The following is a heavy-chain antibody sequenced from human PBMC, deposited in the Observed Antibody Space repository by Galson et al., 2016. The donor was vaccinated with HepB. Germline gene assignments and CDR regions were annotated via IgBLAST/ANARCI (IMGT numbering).Heavy chain of an antibody. Sequence: SLRLSCSASEFTVSNNYMSWVRQAPGKGLEWVSLIYSGGNTRYADSVKGRFTISSDNPKNTVYLQMNSLRAEDTAVYYCSTLNPASPYFDPWGQGTLVTVSS. CDR2: IYSGGNT. V-gene: IGHV3-53*01. CDR3: STLNPASPYFDP. CDR1: EFTVSNNY. J-gene: IGHJ4*02.